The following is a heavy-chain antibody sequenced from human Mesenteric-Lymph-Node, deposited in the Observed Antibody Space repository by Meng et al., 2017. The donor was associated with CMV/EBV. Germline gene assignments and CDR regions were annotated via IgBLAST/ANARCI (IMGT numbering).Heavy chain of an antibody. CDR3: TTGPSHDFDY. CDR2: IKSKADGGTI. V-gene: IGHV3-15*01. CDR1: GFTFSDAW. J-gene: IGHJ4*02. Sequence: CAASGFTFSDAWMSWVRQGPGKGPEWVGRIKSKADGGTIDYAAPAKDRFIISIDDSEKTLYLQMNSLKAEDTAVYYCTTGPSHDFDYWGQGTLVTVSS.